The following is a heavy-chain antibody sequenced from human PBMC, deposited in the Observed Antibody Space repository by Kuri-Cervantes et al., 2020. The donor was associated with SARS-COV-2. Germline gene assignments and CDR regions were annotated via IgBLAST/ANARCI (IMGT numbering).Heavy chain of an antibody. CDR1: GYTFTGYY. CDR3: VSQLGGGASEYYFDY. J-gene: IGHJ4*02. Sequence: ASVQVSCKASGYTFTGYYMHWVRQAPGQGLEWMGRINPNSGGTNYAQKFQGRVTMTRDTSISTAYMELSRLRSDDTAVYYCVSQLGGGASEYYFDYWGQGTLVTVSS. V-gene: IGHV1-2*06. D-gene: IGHD2-21*01. CDR2: INPNSGGT.